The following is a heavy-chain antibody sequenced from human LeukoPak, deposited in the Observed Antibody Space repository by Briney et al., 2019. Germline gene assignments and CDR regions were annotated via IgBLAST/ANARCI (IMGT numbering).Heavy chain of an antibody. CDR3: AKDGKQLARELWYFDL. V-gene: IGHV3-53*01. Sequence: GGSLRLSCAASGFTVSTTYMSWVRQAPGKGLEWVSIIYGGGSTFYADSVKGRFTISRDNSKNTLFLQMSSLRAEDTAVYYCAKDGKQLARELWYFDLWGRGTLVTVSS. CDR2: IYGGGST. CDR1: GFTVSTTY. D-gene: IGHD6-6*01. J-gene: IGHJ2*01.